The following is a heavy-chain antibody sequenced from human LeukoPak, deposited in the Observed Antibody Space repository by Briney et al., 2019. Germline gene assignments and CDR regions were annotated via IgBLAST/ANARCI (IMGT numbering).Heavy chain of an antibody. V-gene: IGHV4-34*01. J-gene: IGHJ6*04. CDR1: GGSFSGYY. D-gene: IGHD3-22*01. CDR3: ARDLAPMIQLGHLDV. Sequence: SETLSLTCAVYGGSFSGYYWSWIRQPPGKGLEWIGEINHSGSTNYNPSLKSRVTISVDKSKNQFSLKLNSVTAADTAVYYCARDLAPMIQLGHLDVWGKGTTVTVSS. CDR2: INHSGST.